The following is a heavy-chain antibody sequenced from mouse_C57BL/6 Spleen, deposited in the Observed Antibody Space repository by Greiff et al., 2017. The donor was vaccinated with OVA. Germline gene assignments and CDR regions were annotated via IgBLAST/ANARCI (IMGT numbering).Heavy chain of an antibody. J-gene: IGHJ4*01. CDR3: AKGYCGREGYYAMDY. V-gene: IGHV1-22*01. CDR2: FNPNNGGT. D-gene: IGHD1-1*01. CDR1: GYTFTDYN. Sequence: EVQLQQSGPELVKPGASVKMSCKASGYTFTDYNMHWVKQSHGKSLEWIGYFNPNNGGTSYNQKFKGKATLTVKKSSSTAYMELGSLTSEDYAVYDCAKGYCGREGYYAMDYWGQGTSVTVSS.